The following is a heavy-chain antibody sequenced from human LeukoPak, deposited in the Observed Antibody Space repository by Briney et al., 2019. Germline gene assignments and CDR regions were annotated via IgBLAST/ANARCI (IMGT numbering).Heavy chain of an antibody. Sequence: GRSLRLSCAASGFTFSSYGMHWVRQAPGKGLEWVAVIWFDGSNKYYADSVKGRFTISRDNSKNTLYLQMNSLRAEDTGVYYCAKDHYWSIDYWGRGTLVTVSS. CDR3: AKDHYWSIDY. J-gene: IGHJ4*02. CDR2: IWFDGSNK. V-gene: IGHV3-33*06. CDR1: GFTFSSYG. D-gene: IGHD3-3*01.